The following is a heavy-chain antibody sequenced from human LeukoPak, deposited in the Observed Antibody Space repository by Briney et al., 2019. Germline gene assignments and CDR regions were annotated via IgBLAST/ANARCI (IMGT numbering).Heavy chain of an antibody. D-gene: IGHD2-2*01. J-gene: IGHJ5*02. CDR1: GGTFSSYA. Sequence: SVKVSCKASGGTFSSYAISWVRQAPGQGLEWMGGIIPIFGTANYAQKFQGRVTITADESTSTAYMELSSLRSEDTAVYYCARAAGGYQLLWSLVVTAFFDPWGQGTLVTVSS. V-gene: IGHV1-69*01. CDR3: ARAAGGYQLLWSLVVTAFFDP. CDR2: IIPIFGTA.